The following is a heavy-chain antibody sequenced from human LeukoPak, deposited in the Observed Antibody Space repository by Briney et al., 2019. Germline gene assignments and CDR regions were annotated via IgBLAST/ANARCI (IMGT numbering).Heavy chain of an antibody. CDR2: ISSSSSTI. D-gene: IGHD6-19*01. CDR3: ARNGASSGRPYQLDY. V-gene: IGHV3-48*01. CDR1: KLTFSDYG. J-gene: IGHJ4*02. Sequence: RGSLRLSRAASKLTFSDYGMNWVRQAPAKGVECVSYISSSSSTIYYGDSVKGRFSISRDTAENSLYLQMHGLRAEDTAVYFCARNGASSGRPYQLDYWGQGTLVTVPS.